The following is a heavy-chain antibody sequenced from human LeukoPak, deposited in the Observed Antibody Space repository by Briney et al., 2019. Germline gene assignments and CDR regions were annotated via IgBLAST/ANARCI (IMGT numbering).Heavy chain of an antibody. D-gene: IGHD3-22*01. CDR3: ARHTDSSGYYLPFDY. Sequence: GESLKISCKGYGYSFINYWLGWVRQMPGKGLEWMGIINPGDSDTRYTPSFQGQVTISADKSISTAYLQWSSLKATDTAMYYCARHTDSSGYYLPFDYWGQGTLVTVSS. CDR1: GYSFINYW. J-gene: IGHJ4*02. CDR2: INPGDSDT. V-gene: IGHV5-51*01.